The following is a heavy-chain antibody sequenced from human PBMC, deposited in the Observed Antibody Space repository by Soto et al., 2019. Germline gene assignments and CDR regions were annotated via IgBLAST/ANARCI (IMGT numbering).Heavy chain of an antibody. Sequence: GASVKVSCKASGGTFSSYAISWVRQAPGQGLEWMGGIIPIFGTANYAQKFQGRVTITADESTSTAYMELSSLRSEDTAVYYCARSLLSDFDWLSPYNWFDPWGQGTLVTVSS. CDR2: IIPIFGTA. J-gene: IGHJ5*02. D-gene: IGHD3-9*01. CDR3: ARSLLSDFDWLSPYNWFDP. CDR1: GGTFSSYA. V-gene: IGHV1-69*13.